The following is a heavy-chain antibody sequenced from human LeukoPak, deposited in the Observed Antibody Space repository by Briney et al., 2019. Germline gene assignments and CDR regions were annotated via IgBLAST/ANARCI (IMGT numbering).Heavy chain of an antibody. D-gene: IGHD1-26*01. V-gene: IGHV3-30-3*01. CDR2: ISYDGSDK. J-gene: IGHJ1*01. Sequence: GRSLRLSCEASAFTFSSYAMHWVRQAPGKGLEWVAVISYDGSDKYYTDSVKGRFTISRDNSKNTLYLQMNSLRAEDTAVYYCARGPYSGSYCQYWGQGTLVTISS. CDR3: ARGPYSGSYCQY. CDR1: AFTFSSYA.